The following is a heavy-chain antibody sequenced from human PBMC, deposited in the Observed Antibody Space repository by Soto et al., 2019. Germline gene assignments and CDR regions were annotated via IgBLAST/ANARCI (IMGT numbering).Heavy chain of an antibody. CDR2: ISRSSTGI. CDR3: ARAVTWGLDV. J-gene: IGHJ6*02. CDR1: GFTFSLYS. V-gene: IGHV3-48*02. D-gene: IGHD3-10*01. Sequence: EVQLVESRGGLVQPGGSLRLSCAASGFTFSLYSMSWVRQAPGKGLEWVSYISRSSTGIHYADSVKGRFTISRDDAMNSMHLQMNSLRDGDTAVYYCARAVTWGLDVWGQGTTVSISS.